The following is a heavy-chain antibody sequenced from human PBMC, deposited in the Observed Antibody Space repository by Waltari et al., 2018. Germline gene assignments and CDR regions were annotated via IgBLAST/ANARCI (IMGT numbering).Heavy chain of an antibody. CDR3: ARYYDILTGSPGY. J-gene: IGHJ4*02. CDR1: GFTFSSYS. CDR2: ISSSRSTI. D-gene: IGHD3-9*01. Sequence: EVQLVESGGGLVQPGGSLRLSCAASGFTFSSYSMNWVRQAPGKGLEWVSYISSSRSTIYYADSVKDRFTISRDNAKNSLYLQMNSLRAEDTAVYYCARYYDILTGSPGYWCQGTLVTVSS. V-gene: IGHV3-48*01.